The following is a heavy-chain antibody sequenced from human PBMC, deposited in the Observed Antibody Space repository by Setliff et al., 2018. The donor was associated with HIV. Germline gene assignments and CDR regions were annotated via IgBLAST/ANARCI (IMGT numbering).Heavy chain of an antibody. CDR2: IHYTGSN. Sequence: SETLSLTCTVSGGSISSHYWSWIRQPPGKGLEWIGYIHYTGSNFYNPSLTDRLTLSVDTSDNQFSLKLTSVTAADPAVYYCARGGNSRAAWFDSWGQGTLVTVSS. CDR3: ARGGNSRAAWFDS. D-gene: IGHD5-12*01. V-gene: IGHV4-59*11. J-gene: IGHJ5*01. CDR1: GGSISSHY.